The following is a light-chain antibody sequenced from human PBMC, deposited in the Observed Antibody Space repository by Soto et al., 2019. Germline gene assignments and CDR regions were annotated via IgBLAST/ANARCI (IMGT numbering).Light chain of an antibody. CDR2: GAS. J-gene: IGKJ5*01. CDR1: QVTSRY. Sequence: ENVLTQSPGTLSLSPGERATLSCRASQVTSRYLSWYQQRPGHAPRLLIYGASSTATAIPDRFSGIGSGTDLTLTLSRLRPEVFALYYSQQYSTSPISFGQGTRLEIK. V-gene: IGKV3-20*01. CDR3: QQYSTSPIS.